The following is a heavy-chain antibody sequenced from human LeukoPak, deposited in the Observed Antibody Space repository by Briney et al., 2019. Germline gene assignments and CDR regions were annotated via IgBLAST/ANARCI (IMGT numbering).Heavy chain of an antibody. CDR1: DDSYSTHY. CDR2: ISSVGST. CDR3: ARDPTTVTKGFDI. V-gene: IGHV4-59*11. D-gene: IGHD4-17*01. Sequence: SETLSLTCSVSDDSYSTHYWTWIRQPPGRELEGIGYISSVGSTNYNPSLKSRVTISVDTSKKQFSLKMTSVTAADTAVYYCARDPTTVTKGFDIWGQGTMVTVSS. J-gene: IGHJ3*02.